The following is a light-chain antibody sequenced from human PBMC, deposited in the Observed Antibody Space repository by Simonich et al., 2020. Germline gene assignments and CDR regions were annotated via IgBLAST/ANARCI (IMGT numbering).Light chain of an antibody. CDR2: EDN. J-gene: IGLJ3*02. CDR1: RCSIASKY. Sequence: NFMLTQTHSVSESPGKTVTISCPRSRCSIASKYVQWYQQRPGSAPTTVIYEDNQKPAGVLERFSGAIDSSSNSASLTISGLKTEDEADYYCQSYDSSIWVFGGGTKLTVL. V-gene: IGLV6-57*03. CDR3: QSYDSSIWV.